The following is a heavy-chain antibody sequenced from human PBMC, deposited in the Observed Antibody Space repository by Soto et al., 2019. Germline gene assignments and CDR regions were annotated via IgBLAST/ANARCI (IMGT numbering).Heavy chain of an antibody. CDR3: ARGLYEVDY. V-gene: IGHV5-51*01. D-gene: IGHD2-8*01. CDR2: IYPGDSDT. CDR1: GYIFTNYW. J-gene: IGHJ4*02. Sequence: EVQLVQSGAEVKKPGESLKISCQTSGYIFTNYWIGWVRQMPGKGLEWVGIIYPGDSDTRYRPSFQGQVTISVDKSTSTAYLQWSSLKASDTAMYYCARGLYEVDYWGQGTLVTVSS.